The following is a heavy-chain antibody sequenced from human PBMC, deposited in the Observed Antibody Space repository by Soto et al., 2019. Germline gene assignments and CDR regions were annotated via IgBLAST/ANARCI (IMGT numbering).Heavy chain of an antibody. CDR3: AKAHDDSASGTFYKPLDY. CDR2: ISGSGSGS. J-gene: IGHJ4*02. D-gene: IGHD3-10*01. CDR1: GFTFSSYS. Sequence: GGSLRLSCAASGFTFSSYSMNWVRQAPGKGLEWVSAISGSGSGSYYADYVKGRFTISRDNSKNTLYLQMNSLRAEDTAVYFCAKAHDDSASGTFYKPLDYWGQGTLVTVSS. V-gene: IGHV3-23*01.